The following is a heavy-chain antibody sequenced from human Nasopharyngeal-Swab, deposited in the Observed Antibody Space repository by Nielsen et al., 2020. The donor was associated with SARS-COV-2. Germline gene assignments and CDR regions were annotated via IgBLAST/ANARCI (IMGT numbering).Heavy chain of an antibody. J-gene: IGHJ3*02. CDR1: GYTFTGYY. D-gene: IGHD2-21*02. CDR3: ARSHIVVVTDAFDI. Sequence: ASVKVSCKASGYTFTGYYMHWVRQAPGQGLEWMGWINPNSGGTNYAQKFQGWVTMTRDTSISTAYMELSRLRSDDTAVYYCARSHIVVVTDAFDIWGQGTMATVSS. CDR2: INPNSGGT. V-gene: IGHV1-2*04.